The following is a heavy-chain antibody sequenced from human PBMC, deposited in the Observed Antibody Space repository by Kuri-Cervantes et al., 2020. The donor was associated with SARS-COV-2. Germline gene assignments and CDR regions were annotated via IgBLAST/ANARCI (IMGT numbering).Heavy chain of an antibody. CDR1: GGSISSSSYY. CDR2: IYYSGST. Sequence: GSLRLSCTVSGGSISSSSYYWGWIRQPPGKGLEWIGSIYYSGSTYYKPTLKSRVTIYVDTSKNQFSLKLSSVTAADTGVYYCAKGVVTFDNWGQGTLVTVSS. J-gene: IGHJ4*02. V-gene: IGHV4-39*07. CDR3: AKGVVTFDN. D-gene: IGHD2-2*01.